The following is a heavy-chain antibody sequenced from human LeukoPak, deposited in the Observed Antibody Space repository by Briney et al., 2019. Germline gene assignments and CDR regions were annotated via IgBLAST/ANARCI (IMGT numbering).Heavy chain of an antibody. CDR3: ARRGPGRPFDF. V-gene: IGHV4-39*01. CDR2: IYYSGST. D-gene: IGHD3-16*01. CDR1: GGSVSFTTYY. J-gene: IGHJ4*02. Sequence: PSETLSLTCTVSGGSVSFTTYYRGWIRQPPGKRLEWIGSIYYSGSTYYNPSLKSRVTISVDMSKDQFSLKLSSVTAADTAVYYCARRGPGRPFDFWGQGTLVTVSS.